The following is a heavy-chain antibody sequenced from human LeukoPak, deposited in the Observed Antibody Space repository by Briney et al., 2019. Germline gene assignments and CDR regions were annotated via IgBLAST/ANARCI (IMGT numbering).Heavy chain of an antibody. J-gene: IGHJ4*02. Sequence: ASVKVSCKASGCTFTGYYMHWVRQAPGQGLEWMGRINPNSGGTNYAQKFQGRVTMTRDTSISTAYMELSRLRSDDTAVYYCARVSNDYGGIDYWGQGTLVTVSS. D-gene: IGHD4-23*01. CDR2: INPNSGGT. V-gene: IGHV1-2*06. CDR1: GCTFTGYY. CDR3: ARVSNDYGGIDY.